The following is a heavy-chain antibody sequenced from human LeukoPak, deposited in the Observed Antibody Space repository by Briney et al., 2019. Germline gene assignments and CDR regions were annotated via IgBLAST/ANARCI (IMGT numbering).Heavy chain of an antibody. V-gene: IGHV3-11*06. CDR2: ISSSSSYT. CDR3: ARDLDGVSFDY. CDR1: GFTLSDYY. Sequence: PGGSLRLSCAASGFTLSDYYVSWIRQAPGKGLEWVSFISSSSSYTNYADSVKGRFTISRDNAKNSLYLQMNSLRAEDTAVYYCARDLDGVSFDYWGQGTLVTVSS. D-gene: IGHD1-1*01. J-gene: IGHJ4*02.